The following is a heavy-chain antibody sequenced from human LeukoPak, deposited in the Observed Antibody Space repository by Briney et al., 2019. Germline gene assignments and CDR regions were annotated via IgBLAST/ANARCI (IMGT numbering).Heavy chain of an antibody. CDR3: ARDSCSGGSCYPPYYYYYGMDV. Sequence: GGSLRLSCAASGFTFSSYNMNWVRQAPGKGLEWVSSISGSSGYIYYADSVKGRFTISRDNAKNSMYLQMNSLRAEDTAVYYCARDSCSGGSCYPPYYYYYGMDVWGQGTTVTVSS. D-gene: IGHD2-15*01. V-gene: IGHV3-21*01. CDR1: GFTFSSYN. J-gene: IGHJ6*02. CDR2: ISGSSGYI.